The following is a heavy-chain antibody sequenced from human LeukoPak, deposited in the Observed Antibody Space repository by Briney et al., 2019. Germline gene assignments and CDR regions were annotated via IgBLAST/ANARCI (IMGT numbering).Heavy chain of an antibody. J-gene: IGHJ6*02. V-gene: IGHV5-51*07. D-gene: IGHD2-21*02. Sequence: GESLKISCKGSGYIFTSYWIGWVHQMPGKGLEWMGIIYPGDSDTRYSPSFQGQVTISADKSISTAYLQWSSLKASDTAMYYCARQYCGGDCSLPLYYYYGMDVWGQGTTVTVSS. CDR2: IYPGDSDT. CDR3: ARQYCGGDCSLPLYYYYGMDV. CDR1: GYIFTSYW.